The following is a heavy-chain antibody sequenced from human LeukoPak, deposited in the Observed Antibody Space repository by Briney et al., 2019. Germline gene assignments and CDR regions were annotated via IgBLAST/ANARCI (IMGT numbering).Heavy chain of an antibody. D-gene: IGHD5-18*01. CDR1: GGSISSYY. J-gene: IGHJ4*02. CDR3: ARQRSGDSYAPQEY. CDR2: IYYSGST. Sequence: SETLSLTCTVSGGSISSYYWSWIRQPPGKGLEWIGYIYYSGSTNYNPSLKSRVTISVDTSKNQFSLKLSSMTAADTAVYYCARQRSGDSYAPQEYWGRETLVTV. V-gene: IGHV4-59*08.